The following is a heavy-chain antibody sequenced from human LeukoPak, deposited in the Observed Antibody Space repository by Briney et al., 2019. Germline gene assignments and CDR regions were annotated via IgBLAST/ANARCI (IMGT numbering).Heavy chain of an antibody. CDR2: ISYDGSNK. Sequence: GGSLRLSCAASGFTFSSYAMHWVRQAPGKGLEWVAVISYDGSNKYYADSVKGRFTISRDNSKNTLYLQMNSLRAEDTAVYYCARVYSSSWYDAFDIWGQGTMVTVSS. J-gene: IGHJ3*02. V-gene: IGHV3-30-3*01. CDR1: GFTFSSYA. D-gene: IGHD6-13*01. CDR3: ARVYSSSWYDAFDI.